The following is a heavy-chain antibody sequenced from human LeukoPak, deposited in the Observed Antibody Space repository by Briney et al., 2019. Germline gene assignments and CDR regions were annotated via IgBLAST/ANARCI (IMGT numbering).Heavy chain of an antibody. CDR2: IYYSGST. J-gene: IGHJ4*02. D-gene: IGHD1-26*01. CDR1: GGSISSSSYY. CDR3: ARQEQQWELLTYYFDY. Sequence: PSETLSLTCTVSGGSISSSSYYWGWIRQPPGKGLEWIGSIYYSGSTYYNPSLKSRVTISVDTSKNQFSLKLSSVTAADTAVYYCARQEQQWELLTYYFDYWGQGTLVTVSS. V-gene: IGHV4-39*01.